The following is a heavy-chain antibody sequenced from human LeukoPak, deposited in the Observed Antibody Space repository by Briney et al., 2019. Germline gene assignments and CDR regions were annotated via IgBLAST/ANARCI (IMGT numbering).Heavy chain of an antibody. CDR1: GFTFSSYG. D-gene: IGHD5-12*01. J-gene: IGHJ4*02. CDR3: AKENVDIVATPLYYFDY. V-gene: IGHV3-33*06. Sequence: GRSLRLSCAASGFTFSSYGMHWVRQAPGKGLEWVAVIWYDGSNKYYADSVKGRFTISRDNSKNTLYLQMNSLRAEDTAVYYCAKENVDIVATPLYYFDYWGQGTLVTVSS. CDR2: IWYDGSNK.